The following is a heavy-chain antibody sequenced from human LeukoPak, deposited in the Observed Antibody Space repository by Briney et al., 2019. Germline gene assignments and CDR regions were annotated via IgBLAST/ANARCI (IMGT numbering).Heavy chain of an antibody. D-gene: IGHD2-2*01. J-gene: IGHJ4*02. CDR1: GGSISSYY. V-gene: IGHV4-59*01. Sequence: PSETLSLTCTVSGGSISSYYWSWIRQPPGKGLEWIAYIYYSGSTNYNPPLKSRVTISVDTSKNQFSLKLSSVTAADTAVYYCARERCSSTTCYFDYWGQGTLVTVSS. CDR2: IYYSGST. CDR3: ARERCSSTTCYFDY.